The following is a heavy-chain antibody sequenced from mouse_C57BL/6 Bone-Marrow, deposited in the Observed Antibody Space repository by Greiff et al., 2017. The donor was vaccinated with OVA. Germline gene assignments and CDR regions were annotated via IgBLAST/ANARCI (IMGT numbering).Heavy chain of an antibody. V-gene: IGHV1-7*01. D-gene: IGHD2-5*01. CDR1: GYTFTSYW. Sequence: QVHVKQSGAELAKPGASVKLSCKASGYTFTSYWMHWVKQRPGQGLEWIGYINPSSGYTKYNQKFKDKATLTADKSSSTAYMQLSSLTYEDSAVYYCARSAYYSNYLPFLAYWGQGTLVTVSA. CDR3: ARSAYYSNYLPFLAY. J-gene: IGHJ3*01. CDR2: INPSSGYT.